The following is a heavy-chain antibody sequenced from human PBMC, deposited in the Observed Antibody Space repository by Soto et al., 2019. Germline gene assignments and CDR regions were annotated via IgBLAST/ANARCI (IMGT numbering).Heavy chain of an antibody. D-gene: IGHD6-13*01. CDR1: GFTFSSYG. CDR3: ARDGYSSSSGLDY. CDR2: IWYDGSNK. V-gene: IGHV3-33*01. J-gene: IGHJ4*02. Sequence: QVQLVESGGGVVQPGRSLRLSCAASGFTFSSYGMHWVRQAPGKGLEWVAVIWYDGSNKYYADSVKGRFTISRDNSKNTLYLQMNSLRAEDTAVYYCARDGYSSSSGLDYWGQGTLVTVSS.